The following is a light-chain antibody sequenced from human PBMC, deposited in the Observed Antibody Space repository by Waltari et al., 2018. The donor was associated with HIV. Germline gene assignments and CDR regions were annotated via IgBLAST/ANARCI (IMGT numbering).Light chain of an antibody. CDR2: STN. J-gene: IGLJ2*01. CDR1: SGSVSARNY. Sequence: QTVVTQEPSFSVSPGGTVTLTCGFSSGSVSARNYASWSHHIPGRAQLRLIHSTNTRSSGCPDRFSGSILGNKAALTITGAQADDESDYYCVLNLGRGIVVFGGGTKLTVL. CDR3: VLNLGRGIVV. V-gene: IGLV8-61*01.